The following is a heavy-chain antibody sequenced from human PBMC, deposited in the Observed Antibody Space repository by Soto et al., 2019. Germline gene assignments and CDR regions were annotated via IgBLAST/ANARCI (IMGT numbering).Heavy chain of an antibody. Sequence: GGSLRLSCAASGFTFSDYYMSWIRQAPVKGLEWVSYISSSSSYTNYADSVKGRFTISRDNAKNSLYLQMNSLRAEDTAVYYCARDGYDGSGSSYYFDYWGQGTLVTVSS. CDR1: GFTFSDYY. V-gene: IGHV3-11*06. CDR2: ISSSSSYT. CDR3: ARDGYDGSGSSYYFDY. J-gene: IGHJ4*02. D-gene: IGHD3-10*01.